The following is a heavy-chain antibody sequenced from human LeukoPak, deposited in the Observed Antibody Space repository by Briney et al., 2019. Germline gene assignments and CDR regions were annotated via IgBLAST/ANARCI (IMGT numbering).Heavy chain of an antibody. V-gene: IGHV3-7*03. CDR3: ARAYSSSWDLFDY. CDR2: IKQDGSEK. Sequence: PGGSLRLSCAASGSTFSSYWMSWVRQAPGKGLEWVANIKQDGSEKYYVDSVKGRFTISRDNAKNSPYLQMNSLRAEDTAVYYCARAYSSSWDLFDYWGQGTLVTVSS. CDR1: GSTFSSYW. J-gene: IGHJ4*02. D-gene: IGHD6-13*01.